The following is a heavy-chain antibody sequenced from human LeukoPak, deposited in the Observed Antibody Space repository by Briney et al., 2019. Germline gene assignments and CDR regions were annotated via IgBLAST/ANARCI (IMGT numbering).Heavy chain of an antibody. V-gene: IGHV4-59*01. Sequence: PSETLSLTCTVSGGSIRSYYWSWIRQPPGKGLEWIGYSYYSGSTYYNPSLKSRVTISVDTSKNQFSLKLSSVTAADTALYYCARTPTTYTYGTFDSWGQGTLVTVSS. D-gene: IGHD5-18*01. CDR1: GGSIRSYY. CDR2: SYYSGST. J-gene: IGHJ4*02. CDR3: ARTPTTYTYGTFDS.